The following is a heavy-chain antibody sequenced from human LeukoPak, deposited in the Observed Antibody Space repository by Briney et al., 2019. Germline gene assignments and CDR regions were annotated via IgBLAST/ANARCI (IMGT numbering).Heavy chain of an antibody. D-gene: IGHD5-12*01. J-gene: IGHJ6*02. CDR1: GYSFTSYW. CDR2: IDPSDSYT. CDR3: ARRSGYDSNYYYYGMDV. Sequence: GESLKISCKGSGYSFTSYWISWVRQIPGKGLEWLGRIDPSDSYTNYSPSFQGHVTISADKSISTAYLQWSSLKASDTAMYYCARRSGYDSNYYYYGMDVWGQGTTVTVSS. V-gene: IGHV5-10-1*01.